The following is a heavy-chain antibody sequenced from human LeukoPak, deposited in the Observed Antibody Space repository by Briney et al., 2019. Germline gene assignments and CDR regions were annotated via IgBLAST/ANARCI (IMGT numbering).Heavy chain of an antibody. Sequence: PGGSLRLSCAASGFTFSSYAKHWVRQDPAKGLEWVAVISYDGSNKYYADSVKGRFTISRDNSKNTLYLQMNSLRAEDTAVYYCARASRGYSYGSGYWGQGTLVTVSS. J-gene: IGHJ4*02. D-gene: IGHD5-18*01. CDR3: ARASRGYSYGSGY. CDR2: ISYDGSNK. CDR1: GFTFSSYA. V-gene: IGHV3-30-3*01.